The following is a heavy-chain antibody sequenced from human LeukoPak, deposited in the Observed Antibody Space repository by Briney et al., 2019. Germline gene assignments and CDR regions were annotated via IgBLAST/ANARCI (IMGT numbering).Heavy chain of an antibody. Sequence: GGSLRLSCAASGFTFSSYSMNWVRQAPGKGLEWVSSISSSSSYIYYADSVKGRFTISRDNAKNSLFLQMNSLRAEDTAVYYCSRDSPLAVVDNPGGEVAYWGQGTLVTVSS. CDR2: ISSSSSYI. CDR1: GFTFSSYS. J-gene: IGHJ4*02. V-gene: IGHV3-21*06. D-gene: IGHD3-22*01. CDR3: SRDSPLAVVDNPGGEVAY.